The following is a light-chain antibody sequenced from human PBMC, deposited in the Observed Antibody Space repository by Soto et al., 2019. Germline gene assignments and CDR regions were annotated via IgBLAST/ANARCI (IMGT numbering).Light chain of an antibody. CDR3: CSYAGSIYV. CDR2: EGS. CDR1: SSDVGSYNL. J-gene: IGLJ1*01. V-gene: IGLV2-23*01. Sequence: QSALTQPASVSGSPGQSITISCTGTSSDVGSYNLVSWYQQHPGKAPKLMIYEGSKWPSGVSNRFSGSKSGNTASLTISGLQAEDEADYYCCSYAGSIYVFGTGTKVTVL.